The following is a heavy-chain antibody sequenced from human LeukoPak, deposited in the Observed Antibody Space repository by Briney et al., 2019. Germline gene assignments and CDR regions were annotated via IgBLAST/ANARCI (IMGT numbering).Heavy chain of an antibody. Sequence: SGPTLVKPTQTLTLTCTFSGFSLSTSGMCVSWIRQPPGKALEWLARIDRDDDKYYSTSLKTRLTISKDTSKNQVVLTMTNMDPVDTATYYCARTSAVGATTGYYGMDVWGQGTTVTVSS. J-gene: IGHJ6*02. D-gene: IGHD1-26*01. CDR1: GFSLSTSGMC. V-gene: IGHV2-70*11. CDR2: IDRDDDK. CDR3: ARTSAVGATTGYYGMDV.